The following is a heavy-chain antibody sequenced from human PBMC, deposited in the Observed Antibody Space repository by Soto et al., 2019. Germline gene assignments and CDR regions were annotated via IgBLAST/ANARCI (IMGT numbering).Heavy chain of an antibody. CDR1: GFTFSGSA. CDR2: IRSKANSYAT. J-gene: IGHJ4*02. CDR3: TRIGPCGGSCIDY. V-gene: IGHV3-73*01. D-gene: IGHD2-15*01. Sequence: GGSLRLSCAASGFTFSGSAMHWVRQASGKGLEWVGRIRSKANSYATAYAASVKGRFTISRDDSKNTAYLQMNSLKTEDTAVYYCTRIGPCGGSCIDYWGQGTLVTVSS.